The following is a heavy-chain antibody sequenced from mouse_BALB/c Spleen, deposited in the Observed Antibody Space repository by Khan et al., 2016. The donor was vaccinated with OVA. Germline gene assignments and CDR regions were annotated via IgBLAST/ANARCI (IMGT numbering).Heavy chain of an antibody. J-gene: IGHJ4*01. CDR1: GYTFTNYG. V-gene: IGHV9-3-1*01. Sequence: QIQLVQSGPELKKPGETVKISCKASGYTFTNYGMKWVKQAPGKGLKWMGWINSNTGEATYADDFKGRFAFSLETSASTAYLQIKNLKNEDTSRYFCVKVGRRAMDYWGQGTSVTVSS. D-gene: IGHD4-1*01. CDR2: INSNTGEA. CDR3: VKVGRRAMDY.